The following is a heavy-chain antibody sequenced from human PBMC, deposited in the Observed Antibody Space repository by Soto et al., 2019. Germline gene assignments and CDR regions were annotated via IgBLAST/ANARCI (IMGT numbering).Heavy chain of an antibody. Sequence: EVQLVESGGGVVRPGGSLRLSCAASGFTFDDYGMSWVRQAPGQGLEWVSGINWNGGSTGYADSVKGRFSISRDNAKNSLYLQMNRMRAEDTALYHCARHSSSWYWDWFDPWGQVTLVTVSS. CDR3: ARHSSSWYWDWFDP. D-gene: IGHD6-13*01. V-gene: IGHV3-20*01. CDR2: INWNGGST. J-gene: IGHJ5*02. CDR1: GFTFDDYG.